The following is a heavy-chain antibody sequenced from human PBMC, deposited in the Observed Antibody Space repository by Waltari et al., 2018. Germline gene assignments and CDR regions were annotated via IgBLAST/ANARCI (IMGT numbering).Heavy chain of an antibody. D-gene: IGHD1-26*01. J-gene: IGHJ4*02. CDR1: GFAFSDHF. V-gene: IGHV3-72*01. Sequence: ELQLVESGGDLVQPGGSLRLSCAASGFAFSDHFMDWVRQAPGKGLEWVSRIKDRAHHYPTEYAASVRGRFNISRDDSKNLLYLQMNSLTTMDTAVYYCAQYYVGFWGPGSVVTVSS. CDR2: IKDRAHHYPT. CDR3: AQYYVGF.